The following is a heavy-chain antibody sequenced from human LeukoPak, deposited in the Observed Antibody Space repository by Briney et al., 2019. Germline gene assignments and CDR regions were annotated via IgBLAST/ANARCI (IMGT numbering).Heavy chain of an antibody. Sequence: GGSLRLSCAASGFTFSNYGMHWVRQAPGKGLECVAIIWYDGGNKYYADSVKGRFTISRDNSKNTLYLQMNSLRVEDTAVYYCAKVATVTWNAFDYWGQGTLVTVSS. J-gene: IGHJ4*02. D-gene: IGHD4-17*01. CDR3: AKVATVTWNAFDY. CDR2: IWYDGGNK. CDR1: GFTFSNYG. V-gene: IGHV3-33*06.